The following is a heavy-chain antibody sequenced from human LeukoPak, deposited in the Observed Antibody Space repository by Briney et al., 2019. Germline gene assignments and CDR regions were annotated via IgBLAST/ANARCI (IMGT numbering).Heavy chain of an antibody. V-gene: IGHV3-30*18. D-gene: IGHD1-26*01. J-gene: IGHJ4*02. Sequence: GGSLRLSCAASGFTFSSYGMHWVRQAPGKGLEWVAVISYDGSNKYYADSVKGRFIISRDNSKNTLYLQMNSLRAEDTAVYYCAKDPGELYYFDYWGQGTLVTVSS. CDR1: GFTFSSYG. CDR3: AKDPGELYYFDY. CDR2: ISYDGSNK.